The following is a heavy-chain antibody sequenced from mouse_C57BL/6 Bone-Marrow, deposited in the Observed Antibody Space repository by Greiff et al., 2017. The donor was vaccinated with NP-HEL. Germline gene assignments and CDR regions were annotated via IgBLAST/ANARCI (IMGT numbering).Heavy chain of an antibody. V-gene: IGHV5-17*01. Sequence: EVMLVESGGGLVKPGGSLKLSCAASGFTFSDYGMHWVRQAPEKGLEWVAYISSGSSTIYYADTVKGRFTISRDNAKNTLFLQMTSLRSEDTAMYYCARPSVYSNYRDYAKDYWGQGTSVTVSS. J-gene: IGHJ4*01. CDR1: GFTFSDYG. CDR3: ARPSVYSNYRDYAKDY. CDR2: ISSGSSTI. D-gene: IGHD2-5*01.